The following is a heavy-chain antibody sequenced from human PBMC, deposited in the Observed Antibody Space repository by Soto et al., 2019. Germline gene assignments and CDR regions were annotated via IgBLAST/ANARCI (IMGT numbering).Heavy chain of an antibody. CDR3: ARERDALVVVPAAIPGYYYGMDV. V-gene: IGHV1-69*13. J-gene: IGHJ6*02. CDR1: GGTFSSYS. CDR2: IIPIFGTA. D-gene: IGHD2-2*02. Sequence: SVNVSCKSSGGTFSSYSISWVRQAPGQGLEWMGWIIPIFGTANYAQKFQGRVTITADESTSTAYMELSSLRSEDTAVYYCARERDALVVVPAAIPGYYYGMDVWGQGTTVTVSS.